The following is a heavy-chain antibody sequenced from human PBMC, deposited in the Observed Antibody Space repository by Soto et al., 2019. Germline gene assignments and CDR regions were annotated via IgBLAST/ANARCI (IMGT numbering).Heavy chain of an antibody. V-gene: IGHV3-23*01. Sequence: GGSLRLSCAASGFTFSSHAMSWVRQAPGKGLEWVSTIGGSGVSTYYADSVKGRFIISRDNSKNTLYLQMNSLRAEDTAVYYCAKEFYYDSSGSFDYWGQGTLVTVSS. CDR2: IGGSGVST. D-gene: IGHD3-22*01. J-gene: IGHJ4*02. CDR3: AKEFYYDSSGSFDY. CDR1: GFTFSSHA.